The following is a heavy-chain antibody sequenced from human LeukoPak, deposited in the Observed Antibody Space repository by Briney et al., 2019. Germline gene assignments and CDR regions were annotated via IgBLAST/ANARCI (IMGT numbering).Heavy chain of an antibody. CDR3: ARDAGGTWFDP. Sequence: SETLSLTCTVSGGSISTYSWNWIRQSPEQGLEWIGYIKNNGGTYNNPSLKSRVTISLDTSKNQFSLKLTSVTAADTAVYYCARDAGGTWFDPWGQGTLVTVSS. D-gene: IGHD3/OR15-3a*01. CDR2: IKNNGGT. CDR1: GGSISTYS. V-gene: IGHV4-59*01. J-gene: IGHJ5*02.